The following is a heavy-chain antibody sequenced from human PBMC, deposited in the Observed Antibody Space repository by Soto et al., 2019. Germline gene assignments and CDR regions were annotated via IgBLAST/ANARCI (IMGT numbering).Heavy chain of an antibody. CDR1: GFTFSSYG. V-gene: IGHV3-30*03. Sequence: GGSLRLSCAASGFTFSSYGMHWVRQAPGKGLEWVAVISYDGSNKYYADSVKGRFTISRDNAKNTLYLQMNSLRAEDTAVYYCAGELELGYWGQGTLVTVSS. J-gene: IGHJ4*02. CDR2: ISYDGSNK. D-gene: IGHD1-1*01. CDR3: AGELELGY.